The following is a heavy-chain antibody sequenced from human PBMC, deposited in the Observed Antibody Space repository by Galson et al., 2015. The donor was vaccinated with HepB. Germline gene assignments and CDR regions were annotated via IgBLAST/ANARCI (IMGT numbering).Heavy chain of an antibody. CDR1: GFTFSNYW. J-gene: IGHJ3*01. CDR2: IKQDGSRK. Sequence: SLRLSCAASGFTFSNYWMSWVRQAPGKGLEWVANIKQDGSRKYYAESVKGRFTISRDNVKNSLYLQMNSLRAEDTAEYYCARSTSYHFLWYFDVWGRGATVTVSS. CDR3: ARSTSYHFLWYFDV. D-gene: IGHD3-16*02. V-gene: IGHV3-7*03.